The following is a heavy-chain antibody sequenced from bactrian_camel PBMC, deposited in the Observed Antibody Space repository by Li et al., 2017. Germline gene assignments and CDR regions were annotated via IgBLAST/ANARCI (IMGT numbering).Heavy chain of an antibody. J-gene: IGHJ6*01. CDR1: GKTHLGC. V-gene: IGHV3S40*01. CDR2: TYRSGGGT. Sequence: VQLVESGGGLVQPRGSLRLSCAISGKTHLGCMGWFRQPPGQERVAVAATYRSGGGTWYGSPVKGRFTISHDNAKNTAYLQMNSLRLEDTAVYSCVRQAIGASWAFGYWAQGTQVTVS. D-gene: IGHD1*01. CDR3: VRQAIGASWAFGY.